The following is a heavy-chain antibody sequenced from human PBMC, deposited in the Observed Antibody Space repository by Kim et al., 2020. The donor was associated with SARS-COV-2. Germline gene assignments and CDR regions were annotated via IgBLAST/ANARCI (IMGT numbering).Heavy chain of an antibody. Sequence: SETLSLTCAVYGGSFSGYYWSWIRQPPGKGLEWIGEINHSGSTNYNPSLKSRVTISVDTSKNQFSLKLSSVTAADTAVYYCARAAVRTMVRGRWFDPWGQGTLVTVSS. CDR2: INHSGST. D-gene: IGHD3-10*01. CDR1: GGSFSGYY. V-gene: IGHV4-34*01. CDR3: ARAAVRTMVRGRWFDP. J-gene: IGHJ5*02.